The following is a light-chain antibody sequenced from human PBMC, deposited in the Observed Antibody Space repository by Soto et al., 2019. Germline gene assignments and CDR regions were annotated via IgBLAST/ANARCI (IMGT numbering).Light chain of an antibody. V-gene: IGKV3-11*01. CDR2: DAS. CDR1: QSVSSY. J-gene: IGKJ2*01. Sequence: ESVLTQSPATLSLSPGERATLSCMARQSVSSYLAWYHQKPGQAPRLLGYDASNRATVIPARFSGSGPGTDFPLTVSSLEPEDVAVYYCQQRSNWPPTFGEGTELELK. CDR3: QQRSNWPPT.